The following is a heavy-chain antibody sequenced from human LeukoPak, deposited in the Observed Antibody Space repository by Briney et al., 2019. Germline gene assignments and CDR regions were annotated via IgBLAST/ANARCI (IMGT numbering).Heavy chain of an antibody. CDR2: ISDSGGNT. CDR1: GFTFNSYA. V-gene: IGHV3-23*01. CDR3: ARGGVYYDSSGYYGD. Sequence: GGSLRLSCAASGFTFNSYAMSWVRQAPWERLQWVSGISDSGGNTYYADSVRGRFTISRDNSKNTLYLQMNSLRAEDTAVYYCARGGVYYDSSGYYGDWGQGTLVTVSS. J-gene: IGHJ4*02. D-gene: IGHD3-22*01.